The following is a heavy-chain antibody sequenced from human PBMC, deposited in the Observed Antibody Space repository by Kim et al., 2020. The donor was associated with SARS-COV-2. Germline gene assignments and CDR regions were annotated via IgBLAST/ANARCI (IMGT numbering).Heavy chain of an antibody. Sequence: GGSLRFSCAASGFTFSSYWMSWVRQAPGKGLEWVANIKQDGSEKYYVDSVKGRFTISRDNAKNSLYLQMNSLRAEDTAVYYCARETGYSSSWYLWGSDLQAYGMDVWGQGTTVTVSS. J-gene: IGHJ6*02. CDR2: IKQDGSEK. CDR3: ARETGYSSSWYLWGSDLQAYGMDV. V-gene: IGHV3-7*03. CDR1: GFTFSSYW. D-gene: IGHD6-13*01.